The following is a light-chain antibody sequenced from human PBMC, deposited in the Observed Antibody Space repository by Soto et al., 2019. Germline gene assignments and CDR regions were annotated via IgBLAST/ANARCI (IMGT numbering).Light chain of an antibody. J-gene: IGKJ4*01. CDR1: QSVGSY. CDR3: LQRSNWPLT. Sequence: EIVLTQSPVTLSLSPGERATLSCRASQSVGSYLAWYQQRPGQAPRLLIYDASNRAAGITARFSGSGSGTDFTLTISSLEPEAFAVYYCLQRSNWPLTFGGGTKVDIK. V-gene: IGKV3-11*01. CDR2: DAS.